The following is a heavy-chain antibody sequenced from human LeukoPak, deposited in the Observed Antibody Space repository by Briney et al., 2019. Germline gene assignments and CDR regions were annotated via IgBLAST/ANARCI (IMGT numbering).Heavy chain of an antibody. D-gene: IGHD1-20*01. CDR3: ATLTGTTYPYYFDF. Sequence: SETLSLTCIVSGASIRHYYWSWIRQPPGKGLEWIGNLYHSGSPNYNPSLKSRLTISIDTAKNQFSLRLRSVTAADTAVYYCATLTGTTYPYYFDFWGQATLVTVSS. V-gene: IGHV4-59*01. J-gene: IGHJ4*02. CDR1: GASIRHYY. CDR2: LYHSGSP.